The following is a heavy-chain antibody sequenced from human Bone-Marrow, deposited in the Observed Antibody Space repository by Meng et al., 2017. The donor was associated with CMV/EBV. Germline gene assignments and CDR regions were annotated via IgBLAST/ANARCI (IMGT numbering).Heavy chain of an antibody. Sequence: GESLKISCAASGFTFSSFGFHWVRQAPGKGLEWVAFIRYDGSKKDHADSVKGRFTISRDDSKNTLYVQMNSLRAEDTAVYDCAKEGKRGSEDVDYWGQGSRVTVYS. CDR3: AKEGKRGSEDVDY. V-gene: IGHV3-30*02. CDR2: IRYDGSKK. D-gene: IGHD3-10*01. J-gene: IGHJ4*02. CDR1: GFTFSSFG.